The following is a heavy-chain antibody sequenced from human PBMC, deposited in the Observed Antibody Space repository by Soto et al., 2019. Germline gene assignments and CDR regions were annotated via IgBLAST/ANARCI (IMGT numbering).Heavy chain of an antibody. CDR3: VSQRTSVLTQAYFDY. V-gene: IGHV4-39*01. D-gene: IGHD2-8*01. CDR1: GGSVSNSNYY. Sequence: SETLSLTCTVSGGSVSNSNYYWGWIRQSPGKGLEWIGSVYYRGRSYSKSSVKSRVTISVDTSKNQFSLNLNPVTASDTAVYFCVSQRTSVLTQAYFDYWGPGALVTVSS. CDR2: VYYRGRS. J-gene: IGHJ4*02.